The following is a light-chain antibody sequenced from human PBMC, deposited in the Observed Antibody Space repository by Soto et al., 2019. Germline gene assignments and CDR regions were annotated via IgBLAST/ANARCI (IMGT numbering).Light chain of an antibody. J-gene: IGKJ1*01. CDR3: QQYVSSPRT. Sequence: EIVLTQSPGTLSLSPGERATLSCRASQSVGSSYLAWYQQKPGQAPRLLIYGASSRATGIPDRFSGSGSGTDLTLTISRLEPEDFALYYCQQYVSSPRTFGQGTKVDIK. V-gene: IGKV3-20*01. CDR2: GAS. CDR1: QSVGSSY.